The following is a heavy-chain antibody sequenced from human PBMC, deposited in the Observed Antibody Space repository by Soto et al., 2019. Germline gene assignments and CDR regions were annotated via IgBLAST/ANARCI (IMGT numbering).Heavy chain of an antibody. J-gene: IGHJ4*02. D-gene: IGHD3-22*01. CDR1: GGTFSSYA. CDR2: IIPIFGTA. Sequence: QVQLVQSGAEVKKPGSSVKVSCKASGGTFSSYAISWVRQAPGQGLEWMGGIIPIFGTANYAQKFQGRVTITADESTSTAYMELSSLRSEDTAVYYCARNGDYYDSSGQAQYDSGGQGTLVTVSS. V-gene: IGHV1-69*01. CDR3: ARNGDYYDSSGQAQYDS.